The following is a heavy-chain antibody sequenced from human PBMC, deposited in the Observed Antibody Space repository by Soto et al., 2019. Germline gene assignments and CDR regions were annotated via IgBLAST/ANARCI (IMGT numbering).Heavy chain of an antibody. J-gene: IGHJ4*02. CDR3: ASSPRPLRYNWNDGIPPDVAY. D-gene: IGHD1-1*01. CDR1: GFTFSSYG. Sequence: QVQLVESGGGVVQPGRSLRLSCAASGFTFSSYGMHWVRQAPGKGLEWVAVISDDGSNKYYADSVKGRFTISRDNSKNTLYLQMNSLRAEDTAVYYCASSPRPLRYNWNDGIPPDVAYWGQGTLVTVSS. CDR2: ISDDGSNK. V-gene: IGHV3-30*03.